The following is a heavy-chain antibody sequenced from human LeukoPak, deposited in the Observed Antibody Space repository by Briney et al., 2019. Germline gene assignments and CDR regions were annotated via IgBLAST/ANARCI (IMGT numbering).Heavy chain of an antibody. CDR2: ISYDGSNK. J-gene: IGHJ4*02. Sequence: GGSLRLSCAASGFTFSSYAMHWVRQAPGKELEWVAVISYDGSNKYYADSVKGRFTISRDNSKNTLYLQMNSLRAEDTAVYYCARAEYYYDIRWGDWGQGTLVTVSS. CDR1: GFTFSSYA. D-gene: IGHD3-22*01. V-gene: IGHV3-30-3*01. CDR3: ARAEYYYDIRWGD.